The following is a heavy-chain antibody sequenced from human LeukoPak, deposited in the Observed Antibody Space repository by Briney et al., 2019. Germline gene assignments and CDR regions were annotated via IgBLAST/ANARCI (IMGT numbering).Heavy chain of an antibody. CDR1: GYTFTSSG. J-gene: IGHJ5*02. V-gene: IGHV1-18*01. CDR3: ARFSGTFDP. CDR2: ISAYNGNT. Sequence: ASVKVSCKASGYTFTSSGLSWVRPAPGQGLEWMGWISAYNGNTNYAQKLQGRVTTPTDTATSTAYMELRSLRSDDTAVYYCARFSGTFDPWGQGTLVTVSS.